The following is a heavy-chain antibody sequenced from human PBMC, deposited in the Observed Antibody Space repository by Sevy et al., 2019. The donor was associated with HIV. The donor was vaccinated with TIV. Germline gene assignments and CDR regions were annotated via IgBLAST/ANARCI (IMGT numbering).Heavy chain of an antibody. CDR2: IYYSGST. J-gene: IGHJ3*02. V-gene: IGHV4-39*01. Sequence: SETLSLTCTVSGGSISSSSYYWGWIRQPPGKALEWIGSIYYSGSTYYNPSLKSRVTISVDTSKNQFSLKLSSVTAADTAVYYCASLIVGATTHAFDIWGQGTMVTVSS. CDR1: GGSISSSSYY. D-gene: IGHD1-26*01. CDR3: ASLIVGATTHAFDI.